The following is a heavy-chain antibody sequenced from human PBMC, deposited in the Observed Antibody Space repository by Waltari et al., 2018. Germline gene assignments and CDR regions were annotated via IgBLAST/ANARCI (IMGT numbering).Heavy chain of an antibody. CDR1: GFTFSSYA. V-gene: IGHV3-23*04. Sequence: EVQLVESGGGLVQPGGSLRLSCAASGFTFSSYAMSWVRQAPGKGLEGVSAISGSGGSGYYADSVKGRFTISRDNSKNTLYLQMNSLRAEDTAVYYCAKDYDSSGYLYYFDYWGQGTLVTVSS. CDR3: AKDYDSSGYLYYFDY. J-gene: IGHJ4*02. CDR2: ISGSGGSG. D-gene: IGHD3-22*01.